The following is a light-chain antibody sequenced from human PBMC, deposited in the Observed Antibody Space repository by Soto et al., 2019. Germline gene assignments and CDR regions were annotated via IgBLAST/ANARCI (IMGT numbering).Light chain of an antibody. CDR1: SSDVGAYNY. CDR3: TSFTSASTQV. V-gene: IGLV2-14*01. Sequence: QYALTQPASVSGSPGQSITISCTGTSSDVGAYNYVSWYQQLPGKAPKLMIYDVSNRPSGVSNRFSGSKSSNTASLTISGLQAEDEADYYCTSFTSASTQVFGGGTKLTVL. J-gene: IGLJ2*01. CDR2: DVS.